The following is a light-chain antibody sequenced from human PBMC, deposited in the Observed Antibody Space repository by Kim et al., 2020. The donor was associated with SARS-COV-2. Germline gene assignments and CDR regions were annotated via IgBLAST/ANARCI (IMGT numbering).Light chain of an antibody. CDR3: QQYSNYPLT. CDR1: QSIVVW. V-gene: IGKV1-5*03. J-gene: IGKJ4*01. CDR2: KAS. Sequence: SAVGDKVNSTCRASQSIVVWLAWYQQKPGKAPKLVIYKASSLESGVPSRFSGSGSGTEFTLTISSLHPDDLGTYFCQQYSNYPLTFGGGTKVDIK.